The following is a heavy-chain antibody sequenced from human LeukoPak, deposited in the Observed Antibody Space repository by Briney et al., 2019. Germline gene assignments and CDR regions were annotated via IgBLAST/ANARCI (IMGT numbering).Heavy chain of an antibody. CDR3: ASPGEGGRLWDFDY. D-gene: IGHD2-21*01. CDR1: EFTFSSYW. Sequence: GGSLRLSCAASEFTFSSYWMSWVRQAPGKGLEWVANIKQDGSEKYYVDSVKGRFTISRDNAENSLYLQMNSLRAEDTAVYYCASPGEGGRLWDFDYWGQGTLVTVSS. CDR2: IKQDGSEK. J-gene: IGHJ4*02. V-gene: IGHV3-7*01.